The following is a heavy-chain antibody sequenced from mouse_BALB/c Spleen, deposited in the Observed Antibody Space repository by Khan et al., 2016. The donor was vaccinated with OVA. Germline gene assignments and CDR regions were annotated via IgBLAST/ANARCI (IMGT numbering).Heavy chain of an antibody. CDR3: ARTARIKY. Sequence: QLEESGPGLVKPSQSLSLTCTVTGYSITSGYGWNWIRQFPGNKLEWLGYISYSVSTNYNPSLKSRISITRDTSKNQFFLQLNSVTTEDTATYYCARTARIKYWGQGTTLTVSP. CDR2: ISYSVST. D-gene: IGHD1-2*01. J-gene: IGHJ2*01. V-gene: IGHV3-2*02. CDR1: GYSITSGYG.